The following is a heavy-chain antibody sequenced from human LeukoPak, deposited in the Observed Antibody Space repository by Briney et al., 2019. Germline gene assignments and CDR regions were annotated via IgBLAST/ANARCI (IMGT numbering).Heavy chain of an antibody. CDR2: ISWNSGSM. J-gene: IGHJ6*02. Sequence: PGGSLRLSCAASGFTFDGYAMHWVRQAPGKGLEWVSGISWNSGSMGYADSVKGRFTISRDNAKNSLYLQMHSLKAEDTALYYCARSRDATSKFTSTWYGNYYYGMDVWGQGTTVTVSS. CDR1: GFTFDGYA. V-gene: IGHV3-9*01. CDR3: ARSRDATSKFTSTWYGNYYYGMDV. D-gene: IGHD6-13*01.